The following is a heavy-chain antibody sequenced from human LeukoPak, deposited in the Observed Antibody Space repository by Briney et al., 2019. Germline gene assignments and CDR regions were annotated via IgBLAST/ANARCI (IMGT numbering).Heavy chain of an antibody. Sequence: ASVKVSCKASGYTFTSYGISWVRQATGQGLEWMGWMNPNSGKTGYAQKFQGRVTMTRNTSISTAYMELSSLRSEDTAVYYCARADILTGYYIENYYYYGMDVWGQGTTVTVSS. V-gene: IGHV1-8*02. CDR2: MNPNSGKT. D-gene: IGHD3-9*01. CDR3: ARADILTGYYIENYYYYGMDV. J-gene: IGHJ6*02. CDR1: GYTFTSYG.